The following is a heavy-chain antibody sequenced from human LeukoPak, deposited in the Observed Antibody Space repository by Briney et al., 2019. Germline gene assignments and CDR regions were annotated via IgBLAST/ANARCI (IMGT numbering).Heavy chain of an antibody. CDR3: ARLRPPLGWAFDI. CDR1: GGSISDYC. CDR2: LDYSGTT. Sequence: SETLSLTCTVSGGSISDYCWSWIRQPPGLGLGWIGHLDYSGTTNYNPPLKNRVNISLATSRNQFSLKLSSVTAADTAVYYCARLRPPLGWAFDIWGQGTMVTVSS. J-gene: IGHJ3*02. V-gene: IGHV4-59*08. D-gene: IGHD2-15*01.